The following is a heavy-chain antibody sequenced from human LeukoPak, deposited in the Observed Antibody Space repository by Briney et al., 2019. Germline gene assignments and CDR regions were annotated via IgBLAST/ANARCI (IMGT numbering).Heavy chain of an antibody. CDR1: GFTFSAYW. V-gene: IGHV3-74*01. CDR2: IKSDGST. J-gene: IGHJ1*01. CDR3: ARAPSEIGGYYPEYFRH. D-gene: IGHD3-22*01. Sequence: GGSLRLSCAASGFTFSAYWMHWVRQAPGKGLVWVSRIKSDGSTNYADSVKGRFTISRDNADNTLSLQMNSLRPEDTGVYYCARAPSEIGGYYPEYFRHWGQGTLVTVSS.